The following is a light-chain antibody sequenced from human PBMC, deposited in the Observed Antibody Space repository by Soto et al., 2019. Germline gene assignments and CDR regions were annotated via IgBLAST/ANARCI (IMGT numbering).Light chain of an antibody. V-gene: IGKV1-39*01. Sequence: IQVTQSPPSLSASVGDRVTITCRASQPINRYLNWFQHRPGSVPKILIYCASNLENGVPSRFSGIGSGTDLTLTTNNRQSEEFATYYCLQSFSKSLTLGKGT. J-gene: IGKJ1*01. CDR2: CAS. CDR3: LQSFSKSLT. CDR1: QPINRY.